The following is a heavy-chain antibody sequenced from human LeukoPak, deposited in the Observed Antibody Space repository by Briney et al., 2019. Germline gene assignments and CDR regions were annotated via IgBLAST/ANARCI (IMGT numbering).Heavy chain of an antibody. J-gene: IGHJ4*02. CDR2: IYHSGST. V-gene: IGHV4-39*07. CDR3: ARMGRYFDWLPLPLRTGFDY. Sequence: SETLSLTCTVSGDSISSGSYYWSWIRQPAGKGLEWIGSIYHSGSTYYNPSLKSRVTISVDTSKNQFSLKLSSVTAADTAVYYCARMGRYFDWLPLPLRTGFDYWGQGTLVTVSS. D-gene: IGHD3-9*01. CDR1: GDSISSGSYY.